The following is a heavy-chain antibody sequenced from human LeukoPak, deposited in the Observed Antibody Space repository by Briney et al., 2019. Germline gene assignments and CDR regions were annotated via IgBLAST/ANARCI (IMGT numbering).Heavy chain of an antibody. Sequence: ASVKVSCKASGYTFTSNALGWVRQAPGQGLEWMGWINTNTGNPTYAQGFTGRFVFSLDTSVSTAYLQISSLKAEDTAVYYCARDGLPGRYYYDSSGYYYEPPTNFDYWGQGTLVTVSS. CDR2: INTNTGNP. CDR3: ARDGLPGRYYYDSSGYYYEPPTNFDY. CDR1: GYTFTSNA. J-gene: IGHJ4*02. D-gene: IGHD3-22*01. V-gene: IGHV7-4-1*02.